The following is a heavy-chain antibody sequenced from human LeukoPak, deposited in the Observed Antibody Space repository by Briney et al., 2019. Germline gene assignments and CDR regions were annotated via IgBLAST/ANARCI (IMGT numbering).Heavy chain of an antibody. CDR1: GFTFDNYA. Sequence: GRSLRLSCAASGFTFDNYAMHWIRQAPGKGLDWVSGISWNSGGIGYADSVKGRFTISRDNAKNSLYLQMNSLRAEDTAVYYCAKGPAGIQLWLPDWYFDLWGRGTLVTVSS. D-gene: IGHD5-18*01. CDR2: ISWNSGGI. V-gene: IGHV3-9*01. J-gene: IGHJ2*01. CDR3: AKGPAGIQLWLPDWYFDL.